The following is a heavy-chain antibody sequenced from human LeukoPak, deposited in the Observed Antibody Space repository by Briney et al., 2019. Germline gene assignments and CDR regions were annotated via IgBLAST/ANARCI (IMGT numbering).Heavy chain of an antibody. CDR3: ARSAATVTASLYYFDY. Sequence: SETLSLTCAVSGGSISSGGYYWSWIRQHPGKGLEWIGYISYSGSTYYNPSLESRVSMSADTSENLFSLRLSSATAADTAVYYCARSAATVTASLYYFDYWGQGTLVTVSS. J-gene: IGHJ4*02. CDR2: ISYSGST. V-gene: IGHV4-31*11. D-gene: IGHD4-11*01. CDR1: GGSISSGGYY.